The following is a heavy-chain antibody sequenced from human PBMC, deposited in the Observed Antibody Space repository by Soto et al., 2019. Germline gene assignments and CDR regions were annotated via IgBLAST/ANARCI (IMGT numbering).Heavy chain of an antibody. CDR2: IYYSGNIYYSGNT. V-gene: IGHV4-59*01. Sequence: QVQLQESGPGLVKPSETLSLTCTVSGGSISNYYWNWIRQPPGKGLEWVGYIYYSGNIYYSGNTNYNPSLKSRVTISVDTSKNHLSLTLTSVTAADTAVYFCARDGRLMHRGFSYYNGMDVWGRGTTVTVSS. J-gene: IGHJ6*02. CDR1: GGSISNYY. D-gene: IGHD3-10*01. CDR3: ARDGRLMHRGFSYYNGMDV.